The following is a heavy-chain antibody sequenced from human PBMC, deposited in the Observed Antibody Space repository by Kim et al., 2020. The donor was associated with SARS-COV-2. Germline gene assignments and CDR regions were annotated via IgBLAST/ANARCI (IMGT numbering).Heavy chain of an antibody. Sequence: SETLSLTCTVSGGSVSSGSYYWSWIRQPPGKGLEWIGYIYYSGSTNYNPSLKSRVTISVDTSKNQFSLKLSSVTAADTAVYYCARVITPPIYDILTGYYAYFDYWGQGTLVTVSS. CDR2: IYYSGST. V-gene: IGHV4-61*01. D-gene: IGHD3-9*01. J-gene: IGHJ4*02. CDR3: ARVITPPIYDILTGYYAYFDY. CDR1: GGSVSSGSYY.